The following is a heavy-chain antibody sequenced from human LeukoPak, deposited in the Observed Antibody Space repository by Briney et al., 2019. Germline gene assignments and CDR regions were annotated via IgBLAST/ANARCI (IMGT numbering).Heavy chain of an antibody. V-gene: IGHV3-20*04. CDR3: AGAGLRYCSSTSCYYFDY. CDR1: GFTFDDYG. J-gene: IGHJ4*02. Sequence: AGGSLRLSCAASGFTFDDYGMSWVRHAPGKGLEWVSGINWNGGSTGYADSVKGRFTISRDNAKNSLYLQMNSLRAEDTALYYCAGAGLRYCSSTSCYYFDYWGQGTLVTVSS. D-gene: IGHD2-2*01. CDR2: INWNGGST.